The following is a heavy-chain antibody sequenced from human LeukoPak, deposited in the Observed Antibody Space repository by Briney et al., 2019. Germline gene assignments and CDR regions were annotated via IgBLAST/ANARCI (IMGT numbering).Heavy chain of an antibody. D-gene: IGHD3-22*01. V-gene: IGHV1-69*02. CDR1: GYTFTGYY. Sequence: ASVKVSCKASGYTFTGYYMHWVRQAPGQGLEWMGRIIPVLGIANYAQKFQGRVTITADKSTSTAYMELSSLRSEDTAVYYCASYLDYYDSSGYYPYWGQGTLVTVSS. J-gene: IGHJ4*02. CDR2: IIPVLGIA. CDR3: ASYLDYYDSSGYYPY.